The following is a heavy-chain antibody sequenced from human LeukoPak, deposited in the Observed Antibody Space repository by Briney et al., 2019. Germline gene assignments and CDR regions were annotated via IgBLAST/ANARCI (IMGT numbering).Heavy chain of an antibody. D-gene: IGHD3-16*01. J-gene: IGHJ6*02. CDR3: ARGGGAGAYYYYYGMDV. CDR1: GFTFSSYS. CDR2: ISSSSSYI. V-gene: IGHV3-21*01. Sequence: PGGSLRLSCAAPGFTFSSYSMNWVRQAPGKGLEWVSSISSSSSYIYYADSVKGRFTISRDNAKNSLYLQMNSLRAEDTAVYYCARGGGAGAYYYYYGMDVWGQGTTVTVSS.